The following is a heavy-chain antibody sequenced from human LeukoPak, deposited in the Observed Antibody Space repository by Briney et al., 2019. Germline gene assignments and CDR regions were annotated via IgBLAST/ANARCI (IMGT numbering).Heavy chain of an antibody. CDR2: IDSDGSST. J-gene: IGHJ4*02. CDR1: GFTFSSYW. V-gene: IGHV3-74*01. Sequence: PGRSLRISCAASGFTFSSYWMHWVRQAPGKGLVWVSRIDSDGSSTNYADSVKGRFTISRDNAKNTLYLQMNSLRAEDTAVYYCARVGTPIDYWGQGALVTVSS. D-gene: IGHD7-27*01. CDR3: ARVGTPIDY.